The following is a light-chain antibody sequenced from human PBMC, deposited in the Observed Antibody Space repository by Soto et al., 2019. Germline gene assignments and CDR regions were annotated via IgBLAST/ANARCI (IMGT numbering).Light chain of an antibody. CDR2: GAS. J-gene: IGKJ1*01. CDR3: QQRSNWPQT. Sequence: TQSPSTLSGSVGDRVAITCRASQTISSWLAWYQQKPGQAPRLLIYGASSRATGIPDRFSGSGSGTDFTLTISSLEPEDFAVYYCQQRSNWPQTFGQGTKVDIK. CDR1: QTISSW. V-gene: IGKV3-11*01.